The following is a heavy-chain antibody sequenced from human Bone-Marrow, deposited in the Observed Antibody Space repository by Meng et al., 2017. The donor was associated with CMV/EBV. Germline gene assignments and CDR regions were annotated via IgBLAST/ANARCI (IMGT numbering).Heavy chain of an antibody. V-gene: IGHV4-61*08. D-gene: IGHD4-11*01. J-gene: IGHJ4*02. CDR2: IYYSGST. CDR1: GGSVSFGDYY. Sequence: SETLSLTCSVAGGSVSFGDYYWNWIRQPPGKGLEWIGYIYYSGSTKYNPSLKSRVTMSMDTSKNRFSLRLSSVTTADTAVYYCARLDYRWGYFFDSWGQGTLVTVSS. CDR3: ARLDYRWGYFFDS.